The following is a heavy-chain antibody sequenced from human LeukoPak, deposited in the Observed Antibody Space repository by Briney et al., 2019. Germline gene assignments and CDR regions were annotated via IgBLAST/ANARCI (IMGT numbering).Heavy chain of an antibody. J-gene: IGHJ4*02. V-gene: IGHV3-33*01. D-gene: IGHD6-19*01. CDR1: GFTFSSYG. CDR3: ARDMSGWPYPNFNY. Sequence: GGSLRLSCAASGFTFSSYGMHWVRQAPGKGLEGVAVIWSDGSNNYYADSVKGRFTVSRDNSKNTLYLQMNSLRGEDTAVYYCARDMSGWPYPNFNYWGRGTLVTVSS. CDR2: IWSDGSNN.